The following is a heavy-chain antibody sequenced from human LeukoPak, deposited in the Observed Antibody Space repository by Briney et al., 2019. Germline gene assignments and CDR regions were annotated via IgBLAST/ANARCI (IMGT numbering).Heavy chain of an antibody. Sequence: PGGSLRLSCAASGFTFDSYSMAWVRQAPGKGLEWVSAVTGSGSTRYYADSVKGRFTISRDNSNSTVYLHMSSLRADDTAVYYCAKFLPISGTKSAFDYWGQGTPVTVSS. J-gene: IGHJ4*02. CDR2: VTGSGSTR. CDR1: GFTFDSYS. CDR3: AKFLPISGTKSAFDY. V-gene: IGHV3-23*01. D-gene: IGHD2-8*01.